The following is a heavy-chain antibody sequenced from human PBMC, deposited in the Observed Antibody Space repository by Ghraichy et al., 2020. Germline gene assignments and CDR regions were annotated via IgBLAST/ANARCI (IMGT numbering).Heavy chain of an antibody. V-gene: IGHV3-21*01. J-gene: IGHJ4*02. CDR3: ARVYSSGWHSNGYDY. CDR2: ISSSSSYI. Sequence: GGSLRLSCAASGFTFSSYSMNWVRQAPGKGLEWVSSISSSSSYIYYADSVKGRFTISRDNAKNSLYLQMNSLRAEDTAVYYCARVYSSGWHSNGYDYWGQGTLVTVSS. D-gene: IGHD6-19*01. CDR1: GFTFSSYS.